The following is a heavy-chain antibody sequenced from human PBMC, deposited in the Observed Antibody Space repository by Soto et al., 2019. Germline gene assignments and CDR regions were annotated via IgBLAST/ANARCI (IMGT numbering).Heavy chain of an antibody. CDR2: IYATGTT. CDR3: VRDGTKTLRDWFAP. Sequence: SETLSLTCTVSGASIGGFYWSWVRKSAGKGLEWIGRIYATGTTGYNPSLKSRVMMSVDTSKKQFSLKLRSVTAADTAVYYCVRDGTKTLRDWFAPWRRGISVTVSS. J-gene: IGHJ5*02. D-gene: IGHD1-1*01. CDR1: GASIGGFY. V-gene: IGHV4-4*07.